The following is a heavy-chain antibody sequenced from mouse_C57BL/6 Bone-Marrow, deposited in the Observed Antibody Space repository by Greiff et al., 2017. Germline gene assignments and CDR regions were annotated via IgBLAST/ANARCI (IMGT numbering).Heavy chain of an antibody. D-gene: IGHD2-1*01. J-gene: IGHJ4*01. CDR3: AREGYYGNYYYAMDY. V-gene: IGHV5-16*01. CDR2: INYDGSST. CDR1: GFTFSDYY. Sequence: EVQRVESEGGLVQPGSSMKLSCTASGFTFSDYYMAWVRQVPEKGLEWVANINYDGSSTYYLDSLKSRFIISRDNAKNILYLQMSSLKSEDTASYYCAREGYYGNYYYAMDYWGQGTSVTVSS.